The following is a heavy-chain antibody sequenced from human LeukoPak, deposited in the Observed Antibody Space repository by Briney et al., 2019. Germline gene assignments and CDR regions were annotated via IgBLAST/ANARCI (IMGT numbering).Heavy chain of an antibody. Sequence: GPSLRLSCASSGFTFSSFAINWVLQAPVKGLEWISTIGGSGYSTYYADSVKGRFTISRDNSKSTLYLQMNSLRVEHTAIYYCTKDMMVCNGGSCHSGTDYWGQGTLVTVSS. CDR3: TKDMMVCNGGSCHSGTDY. D-gene: IGHD2-15*01. J-gene: IGHJ4*02. V-gene: IGHV3-23*01. CDR1: GFTFSSFA. CDR2: IGGSGYST.